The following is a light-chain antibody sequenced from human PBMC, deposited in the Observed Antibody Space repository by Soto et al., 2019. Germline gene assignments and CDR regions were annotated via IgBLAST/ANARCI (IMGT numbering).Light chain of an antibody. Sequence: SYELTQPPSVSVSPGQTASITCSGDKLGDKYACWYQQKPGQSPVLVIYKNEKRPSGIPERFSASNSGNTAALTISGTQSIDEADYYCQAWDSSTESVVFGGGTKVTVL. V-gene: IGLV3-1*01. CDR3: QAWDSSTESVV. CDR2: KNE. CDR1: KLGDKY. J-gene: IGLJ2*01.